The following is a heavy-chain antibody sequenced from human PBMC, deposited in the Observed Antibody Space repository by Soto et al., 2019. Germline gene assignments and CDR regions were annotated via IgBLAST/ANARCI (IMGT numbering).Heavy chain of an antibody. V-gene: IGHV1-69*09. CDR3: ATPACAATWCSPSHNLDH. CDR1: GGTFVRHV. D-gene: IGHD2-2*01. CDR2: INPLSGIP. Sequence: QVQLVQSGAEVKKPESSVKVSCKTSGGTFVRHVISWVRQAPGQGPEWMGKINPLSGIPNYAQKFQDRVTFTADTDSSTAHMELSSLRSDDTAVYYCATPACAATWCSPSHNLDHWGQGTLVTVSS. J-gene: IGHJ4*02.